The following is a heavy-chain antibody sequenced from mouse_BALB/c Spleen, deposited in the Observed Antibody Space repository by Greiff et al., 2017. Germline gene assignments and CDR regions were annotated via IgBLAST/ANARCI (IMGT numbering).Heavy chain of an antibody. Sequence: DVKLVESGGGLVPPGGSRKLSCAASGFTFSSFGMHWVRQAPEKGLEWVAYISSGSSTIYYADTVKGRFTISRDNPKNTLFLQMTSLRSEDTAMYYCARVDGYYFDYWGQGTTLTVSS. CDR3: ARVDGYYFDY. CDR2: ISSGSSTI. D-gene: IGHD2-3*01. V-gene: IGHV5-17*02. J-gene: IGHJ2*01. CDR1: GFTFSSFG.